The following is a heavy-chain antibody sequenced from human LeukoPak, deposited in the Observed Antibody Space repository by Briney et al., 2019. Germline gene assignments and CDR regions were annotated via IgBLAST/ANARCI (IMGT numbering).Heavy chain of an antibody. CDR3: ARDMLAVPSNWFDP. Sequence: GASVKVSCKASGYTFTSYYIRWVCHAPGQGLGWVGVINPSGGSTSYAQKFKGRVTMTRDTSTSTVYMDLRSLRSEDTAVYFCARDMLAVPSNWFDPWGQGTLVTVSS. J-gene: IGHJ5*02. CDR1: GYTFTSYY. D-gene: IGHD2-8*01. V-gene: IGHV1-46*01. CDR2: INPSGGST.